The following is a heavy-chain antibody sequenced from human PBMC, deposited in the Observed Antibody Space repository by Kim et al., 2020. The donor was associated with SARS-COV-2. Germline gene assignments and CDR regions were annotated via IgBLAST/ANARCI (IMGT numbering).Heavy chain of an antibody. J-gene: IGHJ4*02. CDR1: GDSISSSGYY. Sequence: SETLSLTCTVSGDSISSSGYYWGWIRQPPGNGLEWIGSIYYIGTTYYTPSLNSRVTISVDTSKNQFSLKLSSVAATDTAMYYCSRRGCSSGNCWVNYWGQGILVTVSS. D-gene: IGHD2-15*01. CDR2: IYYIGTT. V-gene: IGHV4-39*01. CDR3: SRRGCSSGNCWVNY.